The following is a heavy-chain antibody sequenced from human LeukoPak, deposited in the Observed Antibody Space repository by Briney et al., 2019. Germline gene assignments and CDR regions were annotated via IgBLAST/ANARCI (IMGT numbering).Heavy chain of an antibody. CDR2: INPNSGDT. Sequence: ASVKVSCKTSGYTFSDYYIHWIRQAPGQGLEWVGWINPNSGDTDYAQKFQGRVTVTRDTSISTAYMELGRLRSDDTAVYYCARDPAYRPDFWSGYYGYYFDYWGQGTLVTVSS. J-gene: IGHJ4*02. CDR3: ARDPAYRPDFWSGYYGYYFDY. D-gene: IGHD3-3*01. CDR1: GYTFSDYY. V-gene: IGHV1-2*02.